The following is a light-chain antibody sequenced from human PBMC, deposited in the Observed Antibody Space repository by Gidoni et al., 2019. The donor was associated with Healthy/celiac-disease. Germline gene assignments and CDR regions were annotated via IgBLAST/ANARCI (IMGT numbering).Light chain of an antibody. CDR3: QQYGSSLYT. CDR1: QSVSSSY. V-gene: IGKV3-20*01. Sequence: EIVLTQSPGPLSLSPGERATLSCRASQSVSSSYLAWYQQKPGQAPRLLIYGASSRATGIPDRFSGRGSGTDFTLTISRLEPEDFAVYYCQQYGSSLYTFGQGTKLEIK. J-gene: IGKJ2*01. CDR2: GAS.